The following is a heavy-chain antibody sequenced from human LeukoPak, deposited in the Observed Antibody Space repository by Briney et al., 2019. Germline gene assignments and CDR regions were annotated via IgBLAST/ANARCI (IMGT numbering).Heavy chain of an antibody. CDR1: GYSFTSYW. V-gene: IGHV5-51*01. J-gene: IGHJ4*02. CDR3: ARHGEPGYSSGWSADY. D-gene: IGHD6-19*01. Sequence: GESLKISCKGSGYSFTSYWIGWVRQMPGKGLEWMGIIYPGDSDTRYSPSFQGQVTISADKSISTAYLQRSSLKASDTAMYYCARHGEPGYSSGWSADYWGQGTLVTVSS. CDR2: IYPGDSDT.